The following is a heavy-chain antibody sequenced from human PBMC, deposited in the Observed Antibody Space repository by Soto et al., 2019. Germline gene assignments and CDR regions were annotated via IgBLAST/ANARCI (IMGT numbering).Heavy chain of an antibody. CDR1: GGSISSSSYH. CDR2: SHHSGSA. J-gene: IGHJ5*02. Sequence: SETLSLTCTVSGGSISSSSYHWGWIRQPPGKGLEWIGNSHHSGSAHHNPSLKSRVTISVDTSKNQVSLKLSSVTAADTAVYYCARTANWLDPWGQGTLVTVSS. V-gene: IGHV4-39*01. CDR3: ARTANWLDP.